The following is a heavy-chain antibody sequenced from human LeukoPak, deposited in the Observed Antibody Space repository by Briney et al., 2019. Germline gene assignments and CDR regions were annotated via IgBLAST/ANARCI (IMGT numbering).Heavy chain of an antibody. CDR3: ARESEGYCSGGSCYSSWFDP. Sequence: GRSLRLSCAASGFTFSSYWMSWVRQAPGKGLEWVANIKQDGSEKYYVESVKGLFTISRDNAKNSLYLQMNSLRAEDTAVYYCARESEGYCSGGSCYSSWFDPWGQGTLVTVSS. J-gene: IGHJ5*02. V-gene: IGHV3-7*01. CDR2: IKQDGSEK. D-gene: IGHD2-15*01. CDR1: GFTFSSYW.